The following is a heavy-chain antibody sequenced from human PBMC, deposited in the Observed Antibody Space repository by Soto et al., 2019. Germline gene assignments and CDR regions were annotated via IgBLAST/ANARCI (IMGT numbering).Heavy chain of an antibody. CDR2: IFSNGRT. Sequence: SETLSLTCTVSGGSVNNNYWSWIRQPPGRGLEWIGYIFSNGRTNYNPSLETRVAMSVDTSKNQLSLKLRSVTAADTAVYYCARGGDNSPWYYSLWGQGTLVTVSS. J-gene: IGHJ4*02. CDR3: ARGGDNSPWYYSL. V-gene: IGHV4-59*02. D-gene: IGHD3-10*01. CDR1: GGSVNNNY.